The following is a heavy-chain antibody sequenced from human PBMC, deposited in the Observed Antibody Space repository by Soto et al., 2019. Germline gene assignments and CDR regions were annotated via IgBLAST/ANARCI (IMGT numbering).Heavy chain of an antibody. Sequence: PSETLSLTCTVSGGSISSYDLSWIRQPPGKGLEWIGYIYYSGSTNYNPSLKSRVTISVDTSKNQFSLKLSSVTAADTAVYYCARVTPIAARSFDYWGQGTLVTVSS. D-gene: IGHD6-6*01. V-gene: IGHV4-59*12. CDR2: IYYSGST. J-gene: IGHJ4*02. CDR1: GGSISSYD. CDR3: ARVTPIAARSFDY.